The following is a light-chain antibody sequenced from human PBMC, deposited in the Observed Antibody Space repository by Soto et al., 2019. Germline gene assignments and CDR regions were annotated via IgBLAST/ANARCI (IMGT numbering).Light chain of an antibody. V-gene: IGKV1-8*01. CDR1: QDINKY. CDR3: QQYNSYPWT. Sequence: IRMTQSPSSFSASTGDRVTITCRASQDINKYLXXYXXKXGXXXMXXXYAASTLQSGVPSRFSGSGYGTEFTLTISSLQPDDFATYYCQQYNSYPWTFGQGNKVDIK. J-gene: IGKJ1*01. CDR2: AAS.